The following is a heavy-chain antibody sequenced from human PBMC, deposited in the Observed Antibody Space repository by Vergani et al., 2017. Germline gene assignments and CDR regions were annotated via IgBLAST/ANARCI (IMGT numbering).Heavy chain of an antibody. CDR1: GGSISSSSYY. V-gene: IGHV4-39*01. J-gene: IGHJ6*02. D-gene: IGHD3-10*01. CDR3: ATSYYGSGYGMDV. Sequence: QLQLQESGPGLVKPSETLSLTCTVSGGSISSSSYYWGWIRQPPGKGLEWIGSIYYSGSTDYNPSLKSRATISVDTSKNQFSLKLSSVTAADTAVYYCATSYYGSGYGMDVWGQGTTVTVSS. CDR2: IYYSGST.